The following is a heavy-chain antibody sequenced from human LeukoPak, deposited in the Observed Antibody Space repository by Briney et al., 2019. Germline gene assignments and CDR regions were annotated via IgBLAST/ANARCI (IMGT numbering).Heavy chain of an antibody. V-gene: IGHV3-74*01. CDR1: GFTFSDYW. CDR2: INSDGSTT. CDR3: APDPILEY. J-gene: IGHJ4*02. Sequence: GGSLRLSCGVSGFTFSDYWMHWVRQAPGKGLVWVSRINSDGSTTHYADSVKGRFTISRDNAKNTLYLQMNSLRADDTAVYYCAPDPILEYWGQGTLVSVSS.